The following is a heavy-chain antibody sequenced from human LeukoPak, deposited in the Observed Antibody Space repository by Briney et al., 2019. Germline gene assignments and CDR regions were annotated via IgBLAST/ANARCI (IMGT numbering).Heavy chain of an antibody. D-gene: IGHD5-18*01. CDR1: GYTFTSYD. CDR2: MNPNSGNT. J-gene: IGHJ6*02. Sequence: ASVKVSCKASGYTFTSYDINWVRQATGQGLEWMGWMNPNSGNTGYAQKFQGRVTMTRNTSISTAYMELSSLRSADTAVYYCARPGYSYGYYYGMDVWGQGTTVTVSS. CDR3: ARPGYSYGYYYGMDV. V-gene: IGHV1-8*01.